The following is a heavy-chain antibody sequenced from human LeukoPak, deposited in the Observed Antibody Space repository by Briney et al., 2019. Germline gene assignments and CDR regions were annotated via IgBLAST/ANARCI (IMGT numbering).Heavy chain of an antibody. Sequence: PSQTLSLTCTVSGGSISSGGYYWSWIRQHPGKGLEWIGYIYYSGSTYYNPSLKSRVTISVDTSKNQFSLKLSSVTAADTAVYYCARVSSNSVHGYYFDYWGQGTLVTVFS. CDR1: GGSISSGGYY. CDR3: ARVSSNSVHGYYFDY. J-gene: IGHJ4*02. D-gene: IGHD4-11*01. V-gene: IGHV4-31*03. CDR2: IYYSGST.